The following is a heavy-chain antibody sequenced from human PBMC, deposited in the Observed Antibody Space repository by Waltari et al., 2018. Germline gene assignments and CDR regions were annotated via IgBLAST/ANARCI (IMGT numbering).Heavy chain of an antibody. CDR1: GGSISSGSYD. CDR2: IYTSRST. J-gene: IGHJ3*02. CDR3: ARDQPEYEYSSSNRAFDI. D-gene: IGHD6-6*01. Sequence: QVQLQESGPGLVKPSQTLSLTCTGSGGSISSGSYDWSCIRQPAGRGLEWIGYIYTSRSTNYNPSLKSRVTIAVDTSKNQFSLKLSSVTAADTAVYYCARDQPEYEYSSSNRAFDIWGQGTMVTVSS. V-gene: IGHV4-61*09.